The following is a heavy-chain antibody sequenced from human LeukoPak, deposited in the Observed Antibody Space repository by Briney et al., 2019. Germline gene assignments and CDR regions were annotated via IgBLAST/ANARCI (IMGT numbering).Heavy chain of an antibody. V-gene: IGHV4-30-4*01. CDR2: IYYSGST. Sequence: PSETLSLTCTVSGGSISSGDYYWSWIHQPPGKGLEWIGYIYYSGSTYYNPSLKSRVTISVDTSKNQFSLKLSSVTAADTAVYYCARAPYSSSWYVREPEYYFDYWGQGTLVTVSS. CDR3: ARAPYSSSWYVREPEYYFDY. D-gene: IGHD6-13*01. CDR1: GGSISSGDYY. J-gene: IGHJ4*02.